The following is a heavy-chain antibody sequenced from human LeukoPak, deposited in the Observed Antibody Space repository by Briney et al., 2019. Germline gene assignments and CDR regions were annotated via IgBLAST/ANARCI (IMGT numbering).Heavy chain of an antibody. CDR2: IYYSGST. CDR1: GGSISSYY. D-gene: IGHD2-2*01. Sequence: NPSETLSLTCTVSGGSISSYYWSWIRQPPGKGLEWIGYIYYSGSTNYNPSLKSRVTMSVDTSKNQFSLKLSSVTAADTAVYYCAREAYRYQLLFSYGMDVWGQGTTVTVSS. V-gene: IGHV4-59*12. CDR3: AREAYRYQLLFSYGMDV. J-gene: IGHJ6*02.